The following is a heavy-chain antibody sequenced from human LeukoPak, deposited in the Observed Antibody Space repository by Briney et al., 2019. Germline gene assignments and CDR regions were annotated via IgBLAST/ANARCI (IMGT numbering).Heavy chain of an antibody. J-gene: IGHJ4*02. Sequence: EASVKVSCTSSGYRLTSYFVHWVRQAPGHGLEWMGVITPSGDGTSYTQKFQGRVTMTRDMSTNTDFMELTSLRSEDTAMYFCTREFPSTGYFDYWGQGTLVTVSS. CDR3: TREFPSTGYFDY. V-gene: IGHV1-46*01. CDR1: GYRLTSYF. CDR2: ITPSGDGT. D-gene: IGHD1-1*01.